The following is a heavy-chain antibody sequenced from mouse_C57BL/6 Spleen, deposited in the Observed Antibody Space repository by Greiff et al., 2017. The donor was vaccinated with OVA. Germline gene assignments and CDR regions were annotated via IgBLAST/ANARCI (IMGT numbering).Heavy chain of an antibody. Sequence: VQLQQPGAELVRPGSSVKLSCKASGYTFTSYWMDWVKQRPGQGLEWIGNIYPSDSETHYNQKFKDKATLTVDKSSSTAYMQLSSLTSEDSAVYYCARRDYGSFPLDYWGQGTTLTVSS. CDR1: GYTFTSYW. D-gene: IGHD1-1*01. CDR2: IYPSDSET. V-gene: IGHV1-61*01. CDR3: ARRDYGSFPLDY. J-gene: IGHJ2*01.